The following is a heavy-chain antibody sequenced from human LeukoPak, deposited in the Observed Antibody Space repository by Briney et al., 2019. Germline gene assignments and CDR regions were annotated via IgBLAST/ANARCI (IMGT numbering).Heavy chain of an antibody. V-gene: IGHV5-51*01. CDR2: IYPGDSDI. J-gene: IGHJ5*02. CDR3: AKYYDTAGYGWFDP. CDR1: GYSFTRYW. Sequence: GESLKISCKGSGYSFTRYWIGWVRQMPGKGLEWMGIIYPGDSDINYSPSFQGQVTISADKSISTAYLQWSSLKASDTAMYYCAKYYDTAGYGWFDPWGQGTLATVSS. D-gene: IGHD3-22*01.